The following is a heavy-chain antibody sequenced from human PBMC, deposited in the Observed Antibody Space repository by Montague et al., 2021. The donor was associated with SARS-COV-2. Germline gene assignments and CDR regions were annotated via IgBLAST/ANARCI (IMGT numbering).Heavy chain of an antibody. D-gene: IGHD3-22*01. J-gene: IGHJ2*01. Sequence: SETLSLTCTVSGGSINDHYRSWIRQSPGKGLEWIGYISPNGKTNYNPSLKSRVTLLADASRNEFSLKLDSVTAADTAVYFCARRGYYDSAGYHWHLDLWGRGMLVTVSS. V-gene: IGHV4-4*09. CDR1: GGSINDHY. CDR3: ARRGYYDSAGYHWHLDL. CDR2: ISPNGKT.